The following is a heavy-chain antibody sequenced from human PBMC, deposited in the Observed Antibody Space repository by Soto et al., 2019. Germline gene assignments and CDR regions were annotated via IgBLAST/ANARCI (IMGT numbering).Heavy chain of an antibody. CDR3: AHSVLVVLWPGGSAFYI. D-gene: IGHD3-10*01. Sequence: QITLKESGPTLVKPTQTLTLTCTFSGFSLSTSGVGVGWIRQPPGKALEWLALIYWDDDKRYSPSLKRRLTITKDTSKHQVVPTMTTMDPVDTATYSCAHSVLVVLWPGGSAFYIWGQVTMVTVSS. V-gene: IGHV2-5*02. J-gene: IGHJ3*02. CDR1: GFSLSTSGVG. CDR2: IYWDDDK.